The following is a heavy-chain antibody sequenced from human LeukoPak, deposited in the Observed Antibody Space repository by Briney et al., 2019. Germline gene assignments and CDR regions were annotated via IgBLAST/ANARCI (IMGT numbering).Heavy chain of an antibody. V-gene: IGHV3-21*01. CDR3: ARDSYSSGWGRVSYYYYYGMDV. Sequence: PGGSLRLSCAASGFTFSSYSMNWVRQAPGKGLEWVSSISSSSSYIYYADSVKGRFTISRDNAKNSLYLQMNSLRAEDTAVYYCARDSYSSGWGRVSYYYYYGMDVWGQGTTVTVSS. D-gene: IGHD6-19*01. CDR2: ISSSSSYI. J-gene: IGHJ6*02. CDR1: GFTFSSYS.